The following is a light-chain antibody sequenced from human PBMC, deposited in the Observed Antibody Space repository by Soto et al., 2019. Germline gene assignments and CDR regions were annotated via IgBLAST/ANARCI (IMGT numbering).Light chain of an antibody. V-gene: IGKV2-30*02. J-gene: IGKJ2*01. CDR3: MQGTHWPYT. CDR1: QSLVHSDGNTH. CDR2: KVS. Sequence: DVVMTQSPLYMPVTLGQPASISCRSTQSLVHSDGNTHLNWFQQRPGQSPRRLICKVSNRDSGVPDRFSGSASGTDFTLKISRVEAEDVGGYYCMQGTHWPYTFGQGTKLEIK.